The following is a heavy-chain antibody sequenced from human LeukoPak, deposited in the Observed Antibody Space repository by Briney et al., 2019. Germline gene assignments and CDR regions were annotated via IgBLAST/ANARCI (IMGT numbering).Heavy chain of an antibody. CDR3: AELGITMIGGV. CDR1: GFTFSSYS. J-gene: IGHJ6*04. D-gene: IGHD3-10*02. Sequence: GGSLRLSCAASGFTFSSYSMNWVRQTPGKGLDWVSSISGSGDSTFYADSVKGRFTISRDNSKNTLYLQMNSLRAEDTAVYYCAELGITMIGGVWGKGTTVTISS. CDR2: ISGSGDST. V-gene: IGHV3-23*01.